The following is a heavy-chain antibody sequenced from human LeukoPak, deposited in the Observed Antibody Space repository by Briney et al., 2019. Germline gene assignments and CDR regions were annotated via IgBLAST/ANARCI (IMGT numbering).Heavy chain of an antibody. J-gene: IGHJ4*02. D-gene: IGHD4-17*01. CDR2: IIPIFGTA. V-gene: IGHV1-69*13. CDR3: ARTYGDDRGDY. CDR1: GYTFTNYA. Sequence: GASVKVSCKASGYTFTNYAMQWVRQAPGQGLEWMGGIIPIFGTANYAQKFQGRVTITADESTSTAYMELSSLRSEDTAVYYCARTYGDDRGDYWGQGTLVTVSS.